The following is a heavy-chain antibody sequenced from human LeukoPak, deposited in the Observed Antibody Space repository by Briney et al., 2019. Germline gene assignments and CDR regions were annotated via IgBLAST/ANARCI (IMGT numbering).Heavy chain of an antibody. CDR3: ARELSQIVWGGLDY. CDR2: ISYDGSNK. CDR1: GFTFSSYG. V-gene: IGHV3-30*03. J-gene: IGHJ4*02. D-gene: IGHD2-21*01. Sequence: PGRSLRLSCEASGFTFSSYGMHWVRQAPGKGLEWVAVISYDGSNKYYADSVKGRFTISRDNSKNTVFLQMNSLRVEDTAVYYCARELSQIVWGGLDYGGQGTLVSVSS.